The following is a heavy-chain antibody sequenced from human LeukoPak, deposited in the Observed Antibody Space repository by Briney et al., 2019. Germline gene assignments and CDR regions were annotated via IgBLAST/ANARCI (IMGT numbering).Heavy chain of an antibody. Sequence: PGESLKISCKGSGYSFTSYWIGWVRQMPGKGLEWMGIIYPGDSDTRYSPSFQGQVTISADKSISTAYLQWSSLKASDTAMYYCARHSRIVGATIAPPDYWGQGTLVTVSS. J-gene: IGHJ4*02. CDR1: GYSFTSYW. CDR3: ARHSRIVGATIAPPDY. D-gene: IGHD1-26*01. CDR2: IYPGDSDT. V-gene: IGHV5-51*01.